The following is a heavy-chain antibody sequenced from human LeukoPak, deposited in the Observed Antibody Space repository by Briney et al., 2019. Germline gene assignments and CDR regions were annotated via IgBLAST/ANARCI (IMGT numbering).Heavy chain of an antibody. CDR3: ARSLLGYCSSTSCPREYQGY. J-gene: IGHJ4*02. V-gene: IGHV1-2*02. D-gene: IGHD2-2*01. CDR2: INPNSGGT. Sequence: ASVKVSCKASGYTFTSYYMHWVRQAPGQGLEWMGWINPNSGGTNYAQKFQGRVTMTRDTSISTAYMELSRLRSDDTAVYYCARSLLGYCSSTSCPREYQGYWGQGTLVTVSS. CDR1: GYTFTSYY.